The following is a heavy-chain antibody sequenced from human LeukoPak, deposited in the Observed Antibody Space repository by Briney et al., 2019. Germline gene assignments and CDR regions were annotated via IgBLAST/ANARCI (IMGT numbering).Heavy chain of an antibody. D-gene: IGHD3-22*01. J-gene: IGHJ4*02. CDR2: INPSGGDT. CDR1: GYSFTSHH. Sequence: ASVQVSCKASGYSFTSHHMQWVRQAPGQGLEWMAIINPSGGDTSYAQKFQGRVTLTSDTSTSTVYMELSSLRSEATALYYFARDPYSRGKANYFDYWGQGSLVTVSS. V-gene: IGHV1-46*01. CDR3: ARDPYSRGKANYFDY.